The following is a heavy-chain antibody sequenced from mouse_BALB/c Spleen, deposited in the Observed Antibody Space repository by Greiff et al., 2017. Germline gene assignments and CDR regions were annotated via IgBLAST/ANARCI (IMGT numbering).Heavy chain of an antibody. J-gene: IGHJ1*01. CDR3: ARGGYDWYFEV. CDR1: RFTFTDYY. Sequence: EVQLVESGGGLVQPGGSLRLSCATSRFTFTDYYMSWVRQPPGKALEWLGFIRNKANGYTTEYSASVKGRFTISRDNSQSILYLQMNTLRAEDSATYYCARGGYDWYFEVWGAGTTVTVSS. CDR2: IRNKANGYTT. V-gene: IGHV7-3*02. D-gene: IGHD2-14*01.